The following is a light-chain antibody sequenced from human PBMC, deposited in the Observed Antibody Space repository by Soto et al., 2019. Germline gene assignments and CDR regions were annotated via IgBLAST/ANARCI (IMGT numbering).Light chain of an antibody. CDR3: CSYTGKKVFV. CDR1: TIGAHSF. J-gene: IGLJ1*01. V-gene: IGLV2-11*01. Sequence: QSALAQPRSLSGSPGQSVTISCTGPTIGAHSFVSWYQDRPDKVPKLLIYDVSQRPSGIPDRFSGSRSANTASLTISGLQADDAAAYYCCSYTGKKVFVFGTGTKGTVL. CDR2: DVS.